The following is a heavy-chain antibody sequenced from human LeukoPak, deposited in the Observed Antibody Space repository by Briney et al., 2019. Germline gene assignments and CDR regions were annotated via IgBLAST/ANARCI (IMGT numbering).Heavy chain of an antibody. D-gene: IGHD3-10*01. CDR1: GGSISSSSYY. CDR3: ARFLWFGESN. V-gene: IGHV4-39*07. Sequence: KSSETLSLTCTVSGGSISSSSYYWSWIRQPPGKGLEWIGEINHSGSTNYNPSLKSRVTISVDTSKNQFSLKLSSVTAADTAVYYCARFLWFGESNWGQGTLVTVSS. J-gene: IGHJ4*02. CDR2: INHSGST.